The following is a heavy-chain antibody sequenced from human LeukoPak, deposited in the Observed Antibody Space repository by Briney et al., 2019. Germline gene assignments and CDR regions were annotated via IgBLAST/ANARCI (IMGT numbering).Heavy chain of an antibody. CDR3: AREGGPYRPLDY. Sequence: PSETLSLTCGVSGGSITNTNYRTWVRQPPGKGLEWIGEVNLQGSTNYNPSLMGRVAISVDTSENHISLQLTSVTAADTAVYYCAREGGPYRPLDYSGQGTLVTASS. V-gene: IGHV4-4*02. J-gene: IGHJ4*02. CDR2: VNLQGST. CDR1: GGSITNTNY.